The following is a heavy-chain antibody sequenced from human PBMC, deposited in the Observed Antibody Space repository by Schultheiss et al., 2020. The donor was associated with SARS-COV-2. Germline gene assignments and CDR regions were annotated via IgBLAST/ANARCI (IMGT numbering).Heavy chain of an antibody. CDR1: GFTFSSYA. J-gene: IGHJ6*02. CDR3: AKGVAYYYYGMDV. D-gene: IGHD2-15*01. CDR2: ISGSGGST. V-gene: IGHV3-23*01. Sequence: GSLRLSCAASGFTFSSYAMSWVRQAPGKGLEWVSVISGSGGSTYYADPVKGRFTISRDNSKNTLYLQMNSLRAEDTAVYYCAKGVAYYYYGMDVWGQGTTVTVSS.